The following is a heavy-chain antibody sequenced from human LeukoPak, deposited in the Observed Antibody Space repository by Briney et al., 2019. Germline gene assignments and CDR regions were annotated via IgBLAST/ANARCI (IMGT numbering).Heavy chain of an antibody. Sequence: GGSPRLSCSASGFTFSSFEMDWVRQAPGKGLEWISYMSSRDNTRYYAESVRGRFTMSKDNAKNTLSLQMNSLRAEDTAFYYCARGFGRFGHRFGYLGQGTLVTVSS. J-gene: IGHJ4*02. CDR1: GFTFSSFE. CDR3: ARGFGRFGHRFGY. V-gene: IGHV3-48*03. CDR2: MSSRDNTR. D-gene: IGHD3-10*01.